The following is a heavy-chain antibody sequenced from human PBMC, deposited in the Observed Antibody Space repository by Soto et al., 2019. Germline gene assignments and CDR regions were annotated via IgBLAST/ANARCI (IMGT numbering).Heavy chain of an antibody. J-gene: IGHJ6*02. CDR1: GGSFSGYY. CDR2: INHSGST. V-gene: IGHV4-34*01. Sequence: SETLSLTCDVYGGSFSGYYWSWIRQPPGMGLEWIGEINHSGSTNYNPSLKSRVTISVDTSKNQLSLKLSSVTAADTAVYYCARSRGGSLGHYYYYYGMDVWGQGTTVTVSS. D-gene: IGHD3-10*01. CDR3: ARSRGGSLGHYYYYYGMDV.